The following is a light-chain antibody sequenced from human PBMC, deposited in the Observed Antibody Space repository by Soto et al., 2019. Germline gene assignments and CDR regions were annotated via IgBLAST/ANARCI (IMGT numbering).Light chain of an antibody. Sequence: EIVMTQSPAILSLSPGERVTLSCWASQSVDNNLVWYQQRAGQSPRLLIHGASNRATGIPDRFSGSGSGTDFTLTISRLEPEDFAVYYCQQYGGSPRTFGQGTKVDIK. CDR2: GAS. J-gene: IGKJ1*01. CDR3: QQYGGSPRT. CDR1: QSVDNN. V-gene: IGKV3-20*01.